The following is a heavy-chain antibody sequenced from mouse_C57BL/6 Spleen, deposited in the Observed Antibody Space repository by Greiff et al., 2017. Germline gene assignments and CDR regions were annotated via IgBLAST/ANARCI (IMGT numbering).Heavy chain of an antibody. CDR1: GYTFTSYW. V-gene: IGHV1-52*01. CDR3: ARQYYSNWYFDV. Sequence: QVQLQQPGAELVRPGSSVKLSCKASGYTFTSYWMHWVKQRPIQGLEWIGNIDPSDSETHYNQKFKDKATLTVDKSSSTAYMQLSSLTSEDSAVYYCARQYYSNWYFDVWGTGTTVTVSS. CDR2: IDPSDSET. D-gene: IGHD2-5*01. J-gene: IGHJ1*03.